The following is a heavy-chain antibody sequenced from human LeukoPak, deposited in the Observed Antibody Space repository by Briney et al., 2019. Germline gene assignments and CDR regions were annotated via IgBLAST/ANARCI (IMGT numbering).Heavy chain of an antibody. CDR1: CGSFSGYY. D-gene: IGHD3-3*01. V-gene: IGHV4-34*01. J-gene: IGHJ6*02. Sequence: SETLSLTCAVYCGSFSGYYWSWIRQPPGKGLEWIGEINHSGSTNYNPSLKSRVTISVDTSKNQFSLKLSSVTAADTAVYYCARSSPLYYDFWSGYYTSYYGMDVWGQGTTVTVSS. CDR2: INHSGST. CDR3: ARSSPLYYDFWSGYYTSYYGMDV.